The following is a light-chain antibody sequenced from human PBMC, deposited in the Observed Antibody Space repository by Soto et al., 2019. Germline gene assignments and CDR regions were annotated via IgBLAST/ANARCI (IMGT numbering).Light chain of an antibody. CDR1: SSDVGGYNY. V-gene: IGLV2-11*01. CDR3: CSYAGSYTFDV. J-gene: IGLJ1*01. CDR2: DVS. Sequence: QSVLTQPASVSESPGQSITISCTGTSSDVGGYNYVSWYQQHPGKAPKLMIYDVSKRPSGVPDRFSGSKSGNTASLTISGLQAEDEADYYCCSYAGSYTFDVFGTGTKLTVL.